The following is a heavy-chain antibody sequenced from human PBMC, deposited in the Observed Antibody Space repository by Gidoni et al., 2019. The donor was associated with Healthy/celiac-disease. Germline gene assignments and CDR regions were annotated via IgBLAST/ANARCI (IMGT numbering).Heavy chain of an antibody. V-gene: IGHV3-11*01. CDR3: ARGERGEYDFWSVYYGMDV. Sequence: QVQLVESGGGLVKPGGSLRLSFAASGFTFSDSHTSWIRQAPGKGLEWVSYISSSGSTIYYADSVKGRFTISRDNAKNSLYLQMNSLRAEDTAVYYCARGERGEYDFWSVYYGMDVWGQGTTVTVSS. CDR2: ISSSGSTI. D-gene: IGHD3-3*01. CDR1: GFTFSDSH. J-gene: IGHJ6*02.